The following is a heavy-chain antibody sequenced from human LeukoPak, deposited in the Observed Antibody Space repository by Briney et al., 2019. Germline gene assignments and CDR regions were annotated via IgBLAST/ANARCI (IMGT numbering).Heavy chain of an antibody. CDR2: ISSSSSYI. Sequence: GGSLRLSCAASGFTFSSYSMNWVRQAPGKGLEWVSSISSSSSYIYYADSVKGRFTVSRDNAKNSLYLQMNSLRAEDTAVYYCASGRTATMGSLFDYWGQGTLVTVSS. D-gene: IGHD4/OR15-4a*01. V-gene: IGHV3-21*01. CDR3: ASGRTATMGSLFDY. CDR1: GFTFSSYS. J-gene: IGHJ4*02.